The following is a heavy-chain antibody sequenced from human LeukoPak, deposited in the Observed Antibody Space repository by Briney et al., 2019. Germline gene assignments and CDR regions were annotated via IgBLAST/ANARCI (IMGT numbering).Heavy chain of an antibody. CDR3: ARMTNYYYDSSGYIAFDI. V-gene: IGHV1-69*02. J-gene: IGHJ3*02. CDR2: IIPILGIA. Sequence: ASVKVSCKASGGTFSSYTISWVRQAPGQGLEWMGRIIPILGIANYAQKFQGRVTITADKSTSTAYVELSSLRSEDTAVYYCARMTNYYYDSSGYIAFDIWGQGTMVTVSS. CDR1: GGTFSSYT. D-gene: IGHD3-22*01.